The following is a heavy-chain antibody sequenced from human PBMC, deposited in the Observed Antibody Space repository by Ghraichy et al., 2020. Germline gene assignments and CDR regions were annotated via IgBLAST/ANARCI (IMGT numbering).Heavy chain of an antibody. D-gene: IGHD3-22*01. CDR1: GGSISDFY. Sequence: ETLSLTCSVSGGSISDFYWSWIRQPAGKGLEWIGRIYSGGDTYYSPSLRSRVTISVDTSKNQFSLRLTSVTAADTAVYYCARDAYYYDTTGYYLTDYWGQGTLVTVSS. V-gene: IGHV4-4*07. CDR2: IYSGGDT. CDR3: ARDAYYYDTTGYYLTDY. J-gene: IGHJ4*02.